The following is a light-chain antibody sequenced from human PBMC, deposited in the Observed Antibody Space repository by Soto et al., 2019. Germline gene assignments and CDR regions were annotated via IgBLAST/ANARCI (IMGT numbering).Light chain of an antibody. CDR2: DAS. J-gene: IGKJ4*02. Sequence: EIVLTQSPATLSLSPGERATLSCRASQSVSSYLAWYQQKPGQAPRLLIYDASNRATGIPARFSGSGSGTDFTLTISSLEPEDFAVYYCQQRITFGGGTKVDI. CDR1: QSVSSY. V-gene: IGKV3-11*01. CDR3: QQRIT.